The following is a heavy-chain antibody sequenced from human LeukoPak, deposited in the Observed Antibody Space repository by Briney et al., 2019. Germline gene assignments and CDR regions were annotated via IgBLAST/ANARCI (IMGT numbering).Heavy chain of an antibody. D-gene: IGHD3-22*01. V-gene: IGHV3-53*01. CDR2: VYKDGKM. CDR3: ARGSTYYDSSGQVPFDY. Sequence: GGSLRLSCAASGFTVSSTYMSWVRQSPGKGLEWVSVVYKDGKMFYIDSVKGRFAISRDTSKNTVYLQMNNLRAEDTAVYYCARGSTYYDSSGQVPFDYWGQGTLVTVSS. J-gene: IGHJ4*02. CDR1: GFTVSSTY.